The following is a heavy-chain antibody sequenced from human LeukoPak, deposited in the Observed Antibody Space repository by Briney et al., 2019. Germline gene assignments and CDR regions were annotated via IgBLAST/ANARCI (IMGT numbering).Heavy chain of an antibody. J-gene: IGHJ6*03. D-gene: IGHD4-17*01. CDR2: IIPIFGTA. Sequence: GASVKVSCKASGGTFSSYAISWVRQAPGQGLEWMGGIIPIFGTANYAQKFQGRVTITADESTSTAYMELSSLRSEDTAVYYCASNVYTVTGLTRGYYYYYYMDVWGEGTTVTISS. CDR3: ASNVYTVTGLTRGYYYYYYMDV. V-gene: IGHV1-69*13. CDR1: GGTFSSYA.